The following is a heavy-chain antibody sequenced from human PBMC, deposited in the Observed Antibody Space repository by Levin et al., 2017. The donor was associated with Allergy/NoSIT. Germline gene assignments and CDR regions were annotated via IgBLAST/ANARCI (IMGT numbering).Heavy chain of an antibody. CDR2: IYYSGST. Sequence: GSLRLSCTVSGGSISSYYWSWIRQPPGKGLEWIGYIYYSGSTNYNPSLKSRVTISVDTSKNQFSLKLSSVTAADTAVYYCARQYYDSSGYYYGGYGYYFDYWGQGTLVTVSS. CDR3: ARQYYDSSGYYYGGYGYYFDY. V-gene: IGHV4-59*01. D-gene: IGHD3-22*01. CDR1: GGSISSYY. J-gene: IGHJ4*02.